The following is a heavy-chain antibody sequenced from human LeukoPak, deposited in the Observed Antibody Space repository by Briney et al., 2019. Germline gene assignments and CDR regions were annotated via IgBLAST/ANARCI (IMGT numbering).Heavy chain of an antibody. CDR2: IYYSGST. V-gene: IGHV4-31*03. Sequence: SETLSLTCTVSGVSVSSGSYYWSWIRQHPGKGLEWIGYIYYSGSTYYNPSLKSRVTISVDTSKNQFSLKLSSVTAADTAVYYCARVKGYYDFWSGYSSPFDIWGQGTMVAVSS. CDR1: GVSVSSGSYY. CDR3: ARVKGYYDFWSGYSSPFDI. J-gene: IGHJ3*02. D-gene: IGHD3-3*01.